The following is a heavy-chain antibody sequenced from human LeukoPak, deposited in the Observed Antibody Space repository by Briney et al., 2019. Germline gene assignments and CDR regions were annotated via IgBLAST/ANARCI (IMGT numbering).Heavy chain of an antibody. J-gene: IGHJ5*02. Sequence: GASVKVSCKASGGTFSSYAISWVRQAPGQGLEWMGVIKPDSGDTNYAQNFRGRVAMTRDTSITTAYMELNRLTSDDTAVYYCVRDRPHNWFDPWGQGTLVTVSS. CDR2: IKPDSGDT. CDR3: VRDRPHNWFDP. CDR1: GGTFSSYA. V-gene: IGHV1-2*02.